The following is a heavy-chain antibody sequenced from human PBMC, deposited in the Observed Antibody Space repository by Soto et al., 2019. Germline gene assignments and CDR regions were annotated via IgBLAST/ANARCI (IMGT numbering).Heavy chain of an antibody. Sequence: QVQLVESGGGVVQPGRSLRLSCAASGFTFSSYAMHWVRQAPGKGLEWVAVISYDGSNKYYADSVKGRFTISRDNSKNTLYLQMNSLRAEDAAVYYCARWSVGSGWYYFGYWGQGTLVTVSS. CDR1: GFTFSSYA. CDR2: ISYDGSNK. CDR3: ARWSVGSGWYYFGY. D-gene: IGHD6-19*01. V-gene: IGHV3-30-3*01. J-gene: IGHJ4*02.